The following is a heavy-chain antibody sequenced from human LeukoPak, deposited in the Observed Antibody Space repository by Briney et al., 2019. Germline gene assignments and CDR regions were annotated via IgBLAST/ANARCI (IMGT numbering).Heavy chain of an antibody. D-gene: IGHD6-13*01. V-gene: IGHV1-69*01. CDR1: GGTFSSYA. CDR2: IIPIFGTA. CDR3: ARRAGKQQPTNWFDP. J-gene: IGHJ5*02. Sequence: GSSVKVSCKASGGTFSSYAIRWVRQAPGQGLEWRGGIIPIFGTANYAQKFQGRVTTTADESTSTAYLELSSLRSEDTAVYYCARRAGKQQPTNWFDPWDQGTLVTVSS.